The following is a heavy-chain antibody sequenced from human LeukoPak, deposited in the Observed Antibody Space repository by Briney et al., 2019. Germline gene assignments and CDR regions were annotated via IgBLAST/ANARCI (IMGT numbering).Heavy chain of an antibody. CDR3: AKGVPSLSDAFDI. V-gene: IGHV3-23*01. CDR2: ISGSGGST. Sequence: GGSLRLSCEASGVTFSSYVMSWVRQAPGKGLEWVSAISGSGGSTYYADSVKGRFTISRDNSKNTLYLQMNSLRAEDTAVYYCAKGVPSLSDAFDIWGQGTMVTVSS. CDR1: GVTFSSYV. J-gene: IGHJ3*02.